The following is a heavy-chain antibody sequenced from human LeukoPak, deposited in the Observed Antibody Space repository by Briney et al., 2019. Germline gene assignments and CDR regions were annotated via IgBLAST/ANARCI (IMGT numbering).Heavy chain of an antibody. Sequence: GASVKVSCKASGYTFTGYYMHWVRQAPGQGLEWMGWINPNSGGTNYAQKFQGRVTMTRDTSISTAYMELSRLRSDDTAVYYCARLFEGDVGYSYGYGYYYFDYWGQGTLVTVSS. V-gene: IGHV1-2*02. CDR3: ARLFEGDVGYSYGYGYYYFDY. CDR1: GYTFTGYY. CDR2: INPNSGGT. D-gene: IGHD5-18*01. J-gene: IGHJ4*02.